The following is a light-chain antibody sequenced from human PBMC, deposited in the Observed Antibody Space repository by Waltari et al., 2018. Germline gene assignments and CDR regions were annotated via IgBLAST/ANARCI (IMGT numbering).Light chain of an antibody. Sequence: EIVVNQSPDSLAVPLGERATLTSTTSQSVLYRPNKKNYIGGYQQKPGQPPKLLIYWPSNRESGVPDRFIGSVSGTDFTLTISRLQAEDVAIYYCQQYHDPPYTFGRGTKVEIK. CDR2: WPS. CDR1: QSVLYRPNKKNY. V-gene: IGKV4-1*01. CDR3: QQYHDPPYT. J-gene: IGKJ2*01.